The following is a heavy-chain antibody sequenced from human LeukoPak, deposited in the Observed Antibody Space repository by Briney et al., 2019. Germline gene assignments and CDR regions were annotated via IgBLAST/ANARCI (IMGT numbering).Heavy chain of an antibody. J-gene: IGHJ4*02. CDR1: GGTFSRYA. Sequence: SVKVSCKASGGTFSRYAISWVRQAPGQGLEWMGGIIPIFGTANYAQKFQGRVTITTDESTSTAYMELSSLRSEDTAVYYCARGGDSSGYYYEVDYFDYWGQGTLVTVSS. CDR3: ARGGDSSGYYYEVDYFDY. V-gene: IGHV1-69*05. CDR2: IIPIFGTA. D-gene: IGHD3-22*01.